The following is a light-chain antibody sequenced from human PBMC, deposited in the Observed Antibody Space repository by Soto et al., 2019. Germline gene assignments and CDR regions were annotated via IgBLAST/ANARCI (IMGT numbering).Light chain of an antibody. Sequence: DIQMTQSPSTLSGSVGYRVTITCRASQAISNFLAWYQQKPGRAPKLLIYAESTLQSGVPSRFSGSGSGTEFTLTISSLQPEDFATYYCQQLKFFPITFGQGTRLEIK. CDR2: AES. CDR1: QAISNF. V-gene: IGKV1-9*01. CDR3: QQLKFFPIT. J-gene: IGKJ5*01.